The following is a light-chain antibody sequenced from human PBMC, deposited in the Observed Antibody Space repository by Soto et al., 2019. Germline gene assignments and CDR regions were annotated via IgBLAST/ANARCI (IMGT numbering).Light chain of an antibody. CDR3: SSYASSRGV. V-gene: IGLV2-14*01. J-gene: IGLJ1*01. CDR1: SSDGGGYNY. CDR2: EVS. Sequence: SALTHPASVSRSPGQSITISCTGTSSDGGGYNYVSWYQHHAGKAPKLMIYEVSHRPSGVSNRFSGSKSGNTASLTISGLEAEDEADYYCSSYASSRGVFGTGTKVTVL.